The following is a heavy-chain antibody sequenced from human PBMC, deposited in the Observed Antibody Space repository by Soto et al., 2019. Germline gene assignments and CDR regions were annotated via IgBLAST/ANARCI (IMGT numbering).Heavy chain of an antibody. Sequence: GGSLRLSCAASGFTFSSYGMHWVRQAPGKGLEWVAVISYDGSNKYYADSVKGRFTISRDNSKNTLYLQMNSLRAEDTAVSYCAEDYDVLRYCDWLLYEYYYYGMDVWGQGTTVTVSS. D-gene: IGHD3-9*01. CDR2: ISYDGSNK. CDR3: AEDYDVLRYCDWLLYEYYYYGMDV. CDR1: GFTFSSYG. J-gene: IGHJ6*02. V-gene: IGHV3-30*18.